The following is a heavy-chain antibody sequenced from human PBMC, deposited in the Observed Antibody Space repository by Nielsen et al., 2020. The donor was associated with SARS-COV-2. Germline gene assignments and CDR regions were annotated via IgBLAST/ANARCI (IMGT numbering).Heavy chain of an antibody. CDR3: AKDTGAGYSSGWYDY. CDR1: GFTFSSYW. D-gene: IGHD6-19*01. CDR2: ISDSGGMT. Sequence: GGSLRLSCAASGFTFSSYWMSWVRQAPGKGLEWVSSISDSGGMTYYADSVKGRFTISRDNSKNTLYLQMNSLRAEDTAVYYCAKDTGAGYSSGWYDYWGQGTLVTVSS. V-gene: IGHV3-23*01. J-gene: IGHJ4*02.